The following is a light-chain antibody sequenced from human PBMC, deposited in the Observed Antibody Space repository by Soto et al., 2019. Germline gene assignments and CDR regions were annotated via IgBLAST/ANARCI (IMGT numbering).Light chain of an antibody. Sequence: SSLAHPPSSSEPPRQRVTVSCSGSSSNLGSNYVYWYQQLPGTAPKLLIYRNNQRPSGVPDRFSGSKSGTSASLAISGLRSEDEADYYCAAWDDSLSGYVFGTGTKVTVL. CDR1: SSNLGSNY. J-gene: IGLJ1*01. V-gene: IGLV1-47*01. CDR3: AAWDDSLSGYV. CDR2: RNN.